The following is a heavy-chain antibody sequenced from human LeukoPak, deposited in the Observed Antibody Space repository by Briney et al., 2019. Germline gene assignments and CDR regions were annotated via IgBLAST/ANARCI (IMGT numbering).Heavy chain of an antibody. CDR1: EFTFSSYA. CDR2: ISASGGST. V-gene: IGHV3-23*01. Sequence: GGSLRLSCAASEFTFSSYAMQWVRQAPGKGLEWVSGISASGGSTYYADSVKGRFTISRDNSKNTLYLQMNSLRAEDTAIYYCAKYVTAKGPPYSLDVWGQGTTVTVSS. J-gene: IGHJ6*02. CDR3: AKYVTAKGPPYSLDV. D-gene: IGHD1-14*01.